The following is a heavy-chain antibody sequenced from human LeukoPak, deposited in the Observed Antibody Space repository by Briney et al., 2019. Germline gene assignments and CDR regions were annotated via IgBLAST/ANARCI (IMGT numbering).Heavy chain of an antibody. CDR1: GGSFSGNY. J-gene: IGHJ4*02. V-gene: IGHV4-34*01. D-gene: IGHD3-22*01. CDR2: INHSGST. CDR3: ARGYDSSGYYGIGYFDY. Sequence: SETLSLTCAVYGGSFSGNYWSWIRQPPGKGLEWIGEINHSGSTNYSPSFKSRVTISVDTSKNQFSLKLSSVTAADTSMYYCARGYDSSGYYGIGYFDYWGQGTLVTVSS.